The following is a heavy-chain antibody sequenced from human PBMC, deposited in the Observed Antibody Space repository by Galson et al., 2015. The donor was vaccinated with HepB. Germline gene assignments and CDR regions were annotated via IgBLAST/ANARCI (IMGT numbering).Heavy chain of an antibody. CDR1: GFTLSSYS. V-gene: IGHV3-21*01. J-gene: IGHJ6*02. CDR2: ISSSSSYI. Sequence: SLRLSCAASGFTLSSYSMNWVRQAPGKGLEWVSSISSSSSYIYYADSVKGQFTISRDNSKNTLYLQMNSLRAEDTAVYYCAKDVHFSSGWYGDDWGYYGMDVWGQGTTVTVSS. CDR3: AKDVHFSSGWYGDDWGYYGMDV. D-gene: IGHD6-19*01.